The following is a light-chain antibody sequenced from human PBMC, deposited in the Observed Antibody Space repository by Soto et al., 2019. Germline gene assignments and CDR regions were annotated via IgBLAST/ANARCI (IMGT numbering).Light chain of an antibody. J-gene: IGLJ2*01. CDR2: EGS. Sequence: QSALTQPASVSGSPGQSITNSCTVTSSYVGSYNLVSWYQQHPGNAPKLMIYEGSKRPSGVANRFSGSKSGNTASLTISGLQAEDEADYYCCSYAGSSTLDVVFGGGTKLTVL. V-gene: IGLV2-23*01. CDR3: CSYAGSSTLDVV. CDR1: SSYVGSYNL.